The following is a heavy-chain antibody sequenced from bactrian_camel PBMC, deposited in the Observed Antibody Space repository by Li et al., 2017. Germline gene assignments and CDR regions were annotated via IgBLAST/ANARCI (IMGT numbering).Heavy chain of an antibody. V-gene: IGHV3S53*01. CDR2: IDSDGST. J-gene: IGHJ4*01. CDR3: AASFTACVARAHYVERYAY. D-gene: IGHD8*01. Sequence: QVQLVESGGGSVQAGGSLRLSCLGSGNMWSNAYCMAWFRQAPGKEREGVAAIDSDGSTSYADSVKGRFTISRDNAKNTVYLQMNNLKPEDTAVYYCAASFTACVARAHYVERYAYWGQGTQVTVS. CDR1: GNMWSNAYC.